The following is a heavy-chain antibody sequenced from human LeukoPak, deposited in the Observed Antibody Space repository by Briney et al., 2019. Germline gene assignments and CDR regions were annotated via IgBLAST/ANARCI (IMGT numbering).Heavy chain of an antibody. CDR2: IYYSGST. CDR3: ARDLDY. CDR1: GGYX. V-gene: IGHV4-31*02. J-gene: IGHJ4*02. Sequence: GGYXWSWIRXHPGKGLEWIGYIYYSGSTYYNPSLKSRVTISVDTSKNQFSLKLSSVTAADTAVYYCARDLDYWGQGTLVTVSS.